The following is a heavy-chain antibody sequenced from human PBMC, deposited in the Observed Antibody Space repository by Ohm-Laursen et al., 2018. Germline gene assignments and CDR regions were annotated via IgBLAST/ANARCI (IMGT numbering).Heavy chain of an antibody. D-gene: IGHD3-10*01. J-gene: IGHJ4*02. CDR3: TRLGSGSYFY. CDR2: IKSKTDGGTT. Sequence: SLRLSCSASGFTFSSYVMTWVRQAPGKGLEWVGRIKSKTDGGTTDYAAPVKGRFTISRDDSKNTLYLQMNSLKTEDTAVYYCTRLGSGSYFYWGQGTLVTVSS. V-gene: IGHV3-15*01. CDR1: GFTFSSYV.